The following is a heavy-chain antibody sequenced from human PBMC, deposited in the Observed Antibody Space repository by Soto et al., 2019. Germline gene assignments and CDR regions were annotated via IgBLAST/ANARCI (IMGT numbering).Heavy chain of an antibody. V-gene: IGHV3-30*18. CDR1: GFTFSSYG. J-gene: IGHJ6*02. D-gene: IGHD4-4*01. Sequence: GGSLRVSCEASGFTFSSYGMHWVRQAPGQGLEWVAVISYDGSNIYYADSVKGRFTISRDNSKRTIFLQMNSLTAEDTAVYYCTKDGNDYSYYGMDVWGHGTTVTVSS. CDR2: ISYDGSNI. CDR3: TKDGNDYSYYGMDV.